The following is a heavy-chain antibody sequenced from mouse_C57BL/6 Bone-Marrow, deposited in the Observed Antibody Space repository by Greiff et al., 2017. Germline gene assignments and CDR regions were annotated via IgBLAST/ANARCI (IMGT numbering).Heavy chain of an antibody. CDR1: GYTFTSYG. D-gene: IGHD1-1*01. J-gene: IGHJ2*01. Sequence: QVQLKESGAELARPGASVKLSCKASGYTFTSYGISWVKQRTGQGLEWIGEIYPRSGNTDSKEKFKGKATLTADKSSSTAYMELRSLTSEDSAVYFCARENYYGSSSYYFDYWGQGTTLTVSS. CDR3: ARENYYGSSSYYFDY. CDR2: IYPRSGNT. V-gene: IGHV1-81*01.